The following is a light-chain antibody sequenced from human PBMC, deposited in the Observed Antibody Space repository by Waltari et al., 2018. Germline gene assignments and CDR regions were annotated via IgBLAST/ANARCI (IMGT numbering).Light chain of an antibody. CDR2: DAS. CDR3: QQYDNLPSFT. CDR1: QSISDY. J-gene: IGKJ3*01. V-gene: IGKV1-5*01. Sequence: DIQMTQSPSTLSPSVGDTVTITCRASQSISDYLAWYQQKPGKAPKLLIYDASTLKNGVPSRFSGSVSGTDFTFTISSLQPEDIATYYCQQYDNLPSFTFGPGTKVDIK.